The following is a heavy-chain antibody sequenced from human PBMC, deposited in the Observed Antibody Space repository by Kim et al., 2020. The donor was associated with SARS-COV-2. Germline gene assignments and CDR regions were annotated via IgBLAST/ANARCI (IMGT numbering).Heavy chain of an antibody. CDR1: GFSFSAYG. CDR2: IWYNGINK. D-gene: IGHD3-16*01. J-gene: IGHJ6*02. CDR3: ARNRLASNYYGMDA. Sequence: GGSLRLSCAPSGFSFSAYGMHWVRQAPGKGLEWVAVIWYNGINKYYADSVKGRFTISRDNSKGTLYLQMNSLRAEDTAVYYCARNRLASNYYGMDAWGQG. V-gene: IGHV3-33*01.